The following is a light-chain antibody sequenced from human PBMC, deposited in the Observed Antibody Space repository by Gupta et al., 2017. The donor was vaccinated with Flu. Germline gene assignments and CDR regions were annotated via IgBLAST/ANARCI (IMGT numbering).Light chain of an antibody. V-gene: IGLV2-8*01. CDR3: SSYAGSNNL. Sequence: VTIACTGTSSDVGGYNYVSWYQQHPGKAPKLMIYEVSKRPSGVPDRFSGSKSGNTASLTVSGPQAEDEADYYCSSYAGSNNLFGGGTKLTVL. CDR1: SSDVGGYNY. J-gene: IGLJ2*01. CDR2: EVS.